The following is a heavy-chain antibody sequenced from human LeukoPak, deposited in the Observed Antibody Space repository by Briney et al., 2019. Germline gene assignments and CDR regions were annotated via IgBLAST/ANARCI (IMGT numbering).Heavy chain of an antibody. CDR3: ARDKLGLGELSLYGQ. V-gene: IGHV1-2*02. D-gene: IGHD3-16*02. Sequence: ASVKVSCKASGYTFTGYYIHWVRQAPGQGLEWMGWMNPNSGGTKSAQKFQGRVTMTRDTSISTAYMELSRLTSDDTAMYYCARDKLGLGELSLYGQWGQGTLVTVSS. J-gene: IGHJ4*02. CDR2: MNPNSGGT. CDR1: GYTFTGYY.